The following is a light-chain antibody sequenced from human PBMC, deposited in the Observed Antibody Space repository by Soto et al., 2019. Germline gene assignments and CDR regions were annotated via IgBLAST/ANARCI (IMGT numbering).Light chain of an antibody. Sequence: DIQMTQSPSSLSPSVGDRVTITCRASRSISDWLAWYQQKPGKAPELLIFDASNLKSGVSSRFSGSGFGTEFTLTISRLQPDDVATYYCLQYSSHSWTFGQGTKVDIK. V-gene: IGKV1-5*01. J-gene: IGKJ1*01. CDR1: RSISDW. CDR2: DAS. CDR3: LQYSSHSWT.